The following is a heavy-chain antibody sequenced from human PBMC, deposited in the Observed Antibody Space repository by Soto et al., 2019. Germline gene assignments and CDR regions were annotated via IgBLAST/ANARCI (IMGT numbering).Heavy chain of an antibody. V-gene: IGHV4-59*01. CDR3: ARARGGYFHD. D-gene: IGHD3-10*01. J-gene: IGHJ4*02. CDR1: GDSISSYY. Sequence: QVQLQESGPGLVKPSETLSLTCTVSGDSISSYYWSWIRQPPGKGLEWIGYIYYSGSTNYNPSLKSGVTISVDTSKNQCSLKLSSVTAADTAVYYCARARGGYFHDWGRGTLVTVSS. CDR2: IYYSGST.